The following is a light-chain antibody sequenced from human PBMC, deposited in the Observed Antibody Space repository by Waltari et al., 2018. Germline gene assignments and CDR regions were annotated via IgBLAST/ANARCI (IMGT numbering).Light chain of an antibody. Sequence: DIQMTQSLFSLSASVGDRVTISCRASQKISTYLNWYQQKPGKAPKLLIYSASSLESGVPSRFSGSGSGTDFTLTISSLQREDFATYYCQQSYSTPLFGGGTKVEIK. CDR1: QKISTY. CDR3: QQSYSTPL. J-gene: IGKJ4*01. V-gene: IGKV1-39*01. CDR2: SAS.